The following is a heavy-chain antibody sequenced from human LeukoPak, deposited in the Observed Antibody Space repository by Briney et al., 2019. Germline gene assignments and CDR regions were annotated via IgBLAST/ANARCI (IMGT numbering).Heavy chain of an antibody. CDR3: AREGVVLTNGFNY. CDR1: GGSISSDY. Sequence: SETLSLTCTVSGGSISSDYWNWIRQPAGKGLEWIGRIYTSGSTNYNPSLKSRVTMSLDTSKNQFSLKLRSVTAADTAVYYCAREGVVLTNGFNYWGQGTLVTVSS. V-gene: IGHV4-4*07. J-gene: IGHJ4*02. D-gene: IGHD3-22*01. CDR2: IYTSGST.